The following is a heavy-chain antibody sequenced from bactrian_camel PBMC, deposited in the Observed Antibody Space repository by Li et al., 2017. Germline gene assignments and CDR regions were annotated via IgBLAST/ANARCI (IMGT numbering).Heavy chain of an antibody. D-gene: IGHD1*01. Sequence: HVQLVESGGGSVQPGGSLRLSCRHSQYIDRPTCMAWFRQAPGTEREGVAAIDRDGQIVYADSVKGRFTVSRDSGNNSVDLMMNNLNPEDTGMYYCAANFGPYCSGPYLARRANFVGQGTQVTVS. CDR1: QYIDRPTC. J-gene: IGHJ4*01. V-gene: IGHV3S53*01. CDR2: IDRDGQI.